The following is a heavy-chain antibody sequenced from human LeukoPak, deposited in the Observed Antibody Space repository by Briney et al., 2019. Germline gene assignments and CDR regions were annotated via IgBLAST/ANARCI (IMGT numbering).Heavy chain of an antibody. CDR2: INPNSGGT. CDR1: GYTFTGYY. D-gene: IGHD3-22*01. CDR3: ARDGTYYYDSSGYYS. V-gene: IGHV1-2*06. Sequence: ASVKVSCQASGYTFTGYYMHWVRQAPGQGLEWMGRINPNSGGTNYAQKFQGRVTMTRDTSISTAYMELSRLRSDDTAVYYCARDGTYYYDSSGYYSWGQGTLVTVSS. J-gene: IGHJ4*02.